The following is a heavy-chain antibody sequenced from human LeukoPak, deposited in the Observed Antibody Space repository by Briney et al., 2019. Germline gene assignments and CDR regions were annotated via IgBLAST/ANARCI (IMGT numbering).Heavy chain of an antibody. CDR2: INWNGGST. D-gene: IGHD3-10*01. J-gene: IGHJ4*02. Sequence: GGSLRLSCAASGFTFDDYGMSWVRQAPGKGLEWVSGINWNGGSTGYADSVKGRFTISRDNAKNSLYLQMNSLRAEDTALYYCARHCGSGSYEAFDYWGQGTLVTVSS. V-gene: IGHV3-20*04. CDR1: GFTFDDYG. CDR3: ARHCGSGSYEAFDY.